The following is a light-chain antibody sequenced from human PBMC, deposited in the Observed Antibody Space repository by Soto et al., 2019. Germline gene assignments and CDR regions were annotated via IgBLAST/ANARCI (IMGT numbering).Light chain of an antibody. Sequence: QSVLTQPPSVSGAPGQRVTISCTGSSSNIGAGCDVHWYHQLPGTAPKLLIYGNSNRPSGVPDRFSGSKSGTSASLAITGLQAEDEADYYCQSYDSSLSGWVFGGGTKLTVL. CDR3: QSYDSSLSGWV. CDR1: SSNIGAGCD. V-gene: IGLV1-40*01. CDR2: GNS. J-gene: IGLJ3*02.